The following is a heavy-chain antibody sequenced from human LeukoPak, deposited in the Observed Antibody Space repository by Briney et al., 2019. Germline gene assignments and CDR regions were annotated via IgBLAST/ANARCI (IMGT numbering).Heavy chain of an antibody. CDR2: IYSGGST. CDR3: ARDYYGSGGNWFDP. CDR1: GFTVSSNY. D-gene: IGHD3-10*01. V-gene: IGHV3-53*01. J-gene: IGHJ5*02. Sequence: GGSLRLSCAASGFTVSSNYMSWVRQAPGKGLEWVSLIYSGGSTYYADSVKGRFTISRDTSKNTLYLQMNSLRAEDTAVYYCARDYYGSGGNWFDPWGQGNLVTVSS.